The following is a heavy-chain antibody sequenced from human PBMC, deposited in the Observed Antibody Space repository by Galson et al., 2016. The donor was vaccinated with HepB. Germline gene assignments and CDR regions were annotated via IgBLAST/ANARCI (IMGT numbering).Heavy chain of an antibody. CDR1: GFNFSAYY. V-gene: IGHV3-11*04. Sequence: SLRLSCAASGFNFSAYYMAWIRQAPGKGLEFLSYIAGSGEKTYHADSVKGRFTISRDNGKNSLFLQMNSLRVEDTAIYYCARESYNRFDPWGQGTLVTVSS. CDR3: ARESYNRFDP. CDR2: IAGSGEKT. J-gene: IGHJ5*02.